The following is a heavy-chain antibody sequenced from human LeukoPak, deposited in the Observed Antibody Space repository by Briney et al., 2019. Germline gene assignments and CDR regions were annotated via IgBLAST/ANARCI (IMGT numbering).Heavy chain of an antibody. CDR2: IGYDGSNK. D-gene: IGHD3-10*01. CDR1: GFSFSNSG. J-gene: IGHJ4*02. Sequence: GGSLRLSCAASGFSFSNSGMHWVRQAPGKGLEWVAFIGYDGSNKYYADSVKCRFTISRDNSENTLYLHMDSLRAEDTAVYYCAKNTYGSGSYYPVDYWGQGTLVTVSS. CDR3: AKNTYGSGSYYPVDY. V-gene: IGHV3-30*02.